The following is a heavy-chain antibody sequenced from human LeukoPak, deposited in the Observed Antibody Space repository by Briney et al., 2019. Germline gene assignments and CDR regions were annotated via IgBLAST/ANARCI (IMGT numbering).Heavy chain of an antibody. Sequence: PSETLSLTCTVSGGSISNYYWSWIRQPPGKGLEWIGYIYYSGSTNYNPSLKNRVTISVDTSKNQFSLKLSSVTAADTAVYYCVRHCSSASCYFGFYAFDIWGQGTMVTVSS. CDR3: VRHCSSASCYFGFYAFDI. CDR2: IYYSGST. D-gene: IGHD2-2*01. V-gene: IGHV4-59*08. CDR1: GGSISNYY. J-gene: IGHJ3*02.